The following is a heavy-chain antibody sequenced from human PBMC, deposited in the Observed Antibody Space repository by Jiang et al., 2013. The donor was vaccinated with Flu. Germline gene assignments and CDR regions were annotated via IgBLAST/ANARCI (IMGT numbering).Heavy chain of an antibody. V-gene: IGHV5-51*01. D-gene: IGHD3-22*01. J-gene: IGHJ4*02. CDR1: GYSFTSYW. CDR2: IYPGDSDT. Sequence: GAEVKKPGESLKISCKGSGYSFTSYWIGWVRQMPGKGLEWMGIIYPGDSDTRYSPSFQGQVTISADKSISTAYLQWSSLKASDTAMYYCARLRQEYYDSSGYYYFDYWGQGTLVTVSS. CDR3: ARLRQEYYDSSGYYYFDY.